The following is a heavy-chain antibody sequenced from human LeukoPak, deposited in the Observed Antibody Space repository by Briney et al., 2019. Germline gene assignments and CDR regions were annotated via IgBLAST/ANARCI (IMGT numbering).Heavy chain of an antibody. CDR1: GGSISSGDYY. D-gene: IGHD5-18*01. J-gene: IGHJ4*02. CDR3: ARGSGYSYGIDY. Sequence: PSETLPLTCTVSGGSISSGDYYWSWIRQPPGKGLEWIGYIYYSGSTCYNPSLKSRVTISVDTSKNQFSLKLSSVTAADTAVYYCARGSGYSYGIDYWGQGTLVTVSS. V-gene: IGHV4-30-4*01. CDR2: IYYSGST.